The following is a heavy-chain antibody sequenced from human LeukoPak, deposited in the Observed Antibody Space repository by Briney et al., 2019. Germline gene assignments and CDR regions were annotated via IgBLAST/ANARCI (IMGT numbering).Heavy chain of an antibody. D-gene: IGHD4-17*01. CDR2: IKQDGSEK. Sequence: GGSLRLPCAASGFTFSSYSMNWVRQAPGKGLEWVANIKQDGSEKYYVDSVKGRFTISRDNAKNSLYLQMNSLRAEDTAVYYCARHPTVTRYYFDYWGQGTLVTVSS. V-gene: IGHV3-7*01. J-gene: IGHJ4*02. CDR1: GFTFSSYS. CDR3: ARHPTVTRYYFDY.